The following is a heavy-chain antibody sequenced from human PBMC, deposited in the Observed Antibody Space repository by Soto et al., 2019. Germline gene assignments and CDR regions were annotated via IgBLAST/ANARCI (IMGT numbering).Heavy chain of an antibody. CDR2: INAGNGNT. Sequence: QVPLVQSGAEVKKPGASVKVSCKASGYTFTSYAMHWVRQAPGQRLEWMGWINAGNGNTKYSQKFQGRVTITRDTSASTAYMELSSLRSEDTAVYYCARDARYDSSGNPNYFDYWGQGTLVTVSS. V-gene: IGHV1-3*01. J-gene: IGHJ4*02. D-gene: IGHD3-22*01. CDR3: ARDARYDSSGNPNYFDY. CDR1: GYTFTSYA.